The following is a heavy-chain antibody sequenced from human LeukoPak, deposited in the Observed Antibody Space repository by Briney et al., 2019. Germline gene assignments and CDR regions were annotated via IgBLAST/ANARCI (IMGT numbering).Heavy chain of an antibody. CDR1: GFTFSSYS. CDR3: ARDVTDSGDYYPSYYGMDV. V-gene: IGHV3-21*04. CDR2: ISSSSSYI. D-gene: IGHD4-17*01. Sequence: PGGSLRLSCAASGFTFSSYSMNWVRQAPGKGLEWVSSISSSSSYIYYADSVKGRFTISRDNAKNSLYLQMTSLRAEDTAVYYCARDVTDSGDYYPSYYGMDVWGQGTTVTVSS. J-gene: IGHJ6*02.